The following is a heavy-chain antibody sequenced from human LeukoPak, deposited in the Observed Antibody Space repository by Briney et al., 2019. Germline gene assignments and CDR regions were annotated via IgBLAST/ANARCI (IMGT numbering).Heavy chain of an antibody. D-gene: IGHD3-10*01. Sequence: SETLSLTCTVSGGSISSSSYYWGWIRQPPGKGLEWIGSIYYSGSTYYNPSLKSRVTISVDASKNQFSLKLSSVTAADTAVYYCARAVGSGSFQTYYYYMDVWGKGTTVTISS. J-gene: IGHJ6*03. CDR3: ARAVGSGSFQTYYYYMDV. CDR2: IYYSGST. V-gene: IGHV4-39*07. CDR1: GGSISSSSYY.